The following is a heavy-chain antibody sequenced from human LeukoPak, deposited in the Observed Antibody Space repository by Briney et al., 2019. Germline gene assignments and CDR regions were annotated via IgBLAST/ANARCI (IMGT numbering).Heavy chain of an antibody. CDR1: GGSFSGYY. Sequence: SETLSLTCAVCGGSFSGYYWSWIRQPPGKGLEWIGEINHSGSTNYNSSLKSRVTISVDTSKNQFSLKVSSVTAADTAVYYCAREKMRRYSYGYAHWGQGTLVTVSS. J-gene: IGHJ4*02. V-gene: IGHV4-34*01. CDR2: INHSGST. CDR3: AREKMRRYSYGYAH. D-gene: IGHD5-18*01.